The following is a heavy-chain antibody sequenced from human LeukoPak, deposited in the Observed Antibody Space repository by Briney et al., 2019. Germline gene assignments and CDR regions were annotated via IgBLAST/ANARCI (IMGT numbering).Heavy chain of an antibody. CDR2: INHSGST. V-gene: IGHV4-34*01. J-gene: IGHJ5*02. CDR3: ARGYCSSTSCYTGGWFDP. CDR1: GFTFSSYA. Sequence: GSLRLSCAASGFTFSSYAMSWIRQPPGKGLEWIGEINHSGSTNCNPSLKSRVTISVDTSKNQFSLKLSSVTAADTAVYYCARGYCSSTSCYTGGWFDPWGQGTLVTVSS. D-gene: IGHD2-2*02.